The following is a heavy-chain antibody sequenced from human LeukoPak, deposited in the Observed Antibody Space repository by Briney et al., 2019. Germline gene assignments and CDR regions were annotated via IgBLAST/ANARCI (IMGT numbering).Heavy chain of an antibody. CDR2: INPNTGGT. Sequence: ASVKVSCKAFGYSFTAHYIHWVRQAPGQGLEWMGWINPNTGGTNYAQKFQGRVTMTSDTSITTAYMGLSSLSSDDTAVYFCSRSSAAAGAVGYWGQGTLVTVSS. J-gene: IGHJ4*02. CDR3: SRSSAAAGAVGY. V-gene: IGHV1-2*02. D-gene: IGHD6-13*01. CDR1: GYSFTAHY.